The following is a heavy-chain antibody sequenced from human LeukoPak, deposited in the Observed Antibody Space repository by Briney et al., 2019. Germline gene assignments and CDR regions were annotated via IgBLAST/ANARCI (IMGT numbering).Heavy chain of an antibody. Sequence: GGSLRLSCAASGLTFSRFSMSWVRHAPGKGLEGVSTISDSGDTTYYADSVKGRFTISRDNLKNTLYVQMNSLRVEDTAVYYCAKGHSAHGTGFDYWGQGTLVIVSS. CDR1: GLTFSRFS. CDR3: AKGHSAHGTGFDY. V-gene: IGHV3-23*01. CDR2: ISDSGDTT. D-gene: IGHD1-1*01. J-gene: IGHJ4*02.